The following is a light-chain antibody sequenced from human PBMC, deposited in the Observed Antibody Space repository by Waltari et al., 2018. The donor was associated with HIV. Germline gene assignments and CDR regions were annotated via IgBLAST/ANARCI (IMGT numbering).Light chain of an antibody. CDR3: SSDGGTSAGGSRKFYVI. V-gene: IGLV2-8*01. Sequence: QSALTQHPSASGSPGPSVTIPCTGTSNDLAASKFVSWSQQHPGKAPRLIISAVNKRPSGVPNRFSGSKSGNTASLTVSGLQAEDEATYYCSSDGGTSAGGSRKFYVIFGGGTKLTVL. J-gene: IGLJ2*01. CDR2: AVN. CDR1: SNDLAASKF.